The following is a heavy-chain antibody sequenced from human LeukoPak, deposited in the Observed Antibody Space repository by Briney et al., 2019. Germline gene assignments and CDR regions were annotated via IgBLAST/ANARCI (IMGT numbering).Heavy chain of an antibody. Sequence: GGSLRLSCAASGFTFSSYSMNWVRQAPGKGLEWVSSISSSSSYIYYADSVKGRFTISRDNSKNTLYLQMNSLRAEDTAVYYCAKEAEWELPVDYWGQGTLVTVSS. CDR2: ISSSSSYI. CDR1: GFTFSSYS. V-gene: IGHV3-21*04. D-gene: IGHD1-26*01. CDR3: AKEAEWELPVDY. J-gene: IGHJ4*02.